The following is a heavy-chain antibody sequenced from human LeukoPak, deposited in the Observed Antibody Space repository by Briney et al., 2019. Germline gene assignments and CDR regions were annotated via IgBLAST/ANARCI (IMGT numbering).Heavy chain of an antibody. D-gene: IGHD4-23*01. CDR1: GGSTSSSSYY. Sequence: SETLSLTCTVSGGSTSSSSYYCGWIRQPPGKGLECIGSIYYSGSTYYNPSLKSRVTISVDTSKNQFSLKLRSVTAADTAVYYCARQEWGGYGGAHYYGMDVWGQGTTVTVSS. CDR2: IYYSGST. J-gene: IGHJ6*02. CDR3: ARQEWGGYGGAHYYGMDV. V-gene: IGHV4-39*01.